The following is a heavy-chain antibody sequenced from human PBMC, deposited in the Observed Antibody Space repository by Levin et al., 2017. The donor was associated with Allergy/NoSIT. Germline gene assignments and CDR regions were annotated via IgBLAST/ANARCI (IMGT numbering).Heavy chain of an antibody. CDR1: GGTFSSYT. Sequence: ASVKVSCKASGGTFSSYTISWVRQAPGQGLEWMGRIIPILGIANYAQKFQGRVTITADKSTSTAYMELSSLRSEDTAVYYCARDPDYGGNSKQDYGMDGWGQGTTVTVSS. J-gene: IGHJ6*02. CDR3: ARDPDYGGNSKQDYGMDG. V-gene: IGHV1-69*04. D-gene: IGHD4-23*01. CDR2: IIPILGIA.